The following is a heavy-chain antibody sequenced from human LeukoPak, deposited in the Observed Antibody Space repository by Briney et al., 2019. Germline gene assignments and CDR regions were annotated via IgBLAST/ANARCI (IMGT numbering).Heavy chain of an antibody. V-gene: IGHV1-18*01. Sequence: ASGKVPCKSSGYTFSTYGMTRVRQARGQGLEWMGWISGHQGNTKYAQNFQGRVTMTIDTSTSTAYMDLRSLRSDDTAIYFCARSDLATITAGPFEYWGQGTLVAVSS. J-gene: IGHJ4*02. CDR2: ISGHQGNT. CDR3: ARSDLATITAGPFEY. CDR1: GYTFSTYG. D-gene: IGHD5-12*01.